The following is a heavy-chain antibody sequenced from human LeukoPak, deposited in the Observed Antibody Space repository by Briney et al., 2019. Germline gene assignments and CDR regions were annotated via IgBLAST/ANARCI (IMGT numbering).Heavy chain of an antibody. CDR3: ARAGMAIETAGTIHNWFDP. D-gene: IGHD6-13*01. CDR2: INHSGST. Sequence: SETLSLTCAVYGGSFSGYYWSWIRQPPGKGLEWIGEINHSGSTNYNPSLKSRVTISVDTSKNQFSLKLSSVTAADTAVYYCARAGMAIETAGTIHNWFDPWGQGTQVTVSS. J-gene: IGHJ5*02. V-gene: IGHV4-34*01. CDR1: GGSFSGYY.